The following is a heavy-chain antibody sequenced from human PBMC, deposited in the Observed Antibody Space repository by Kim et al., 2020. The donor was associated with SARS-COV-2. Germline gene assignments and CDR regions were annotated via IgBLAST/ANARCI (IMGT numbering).Heavy chain of an antibody. J-gene: IGHJ4*02. D-gene: IGHD6-13*01. Sequence: YADSVKGRFTISRDNSKNSLYLQMNSLRTEDTALYYCASIAAAGETNFDYWGQGTLVTVSS. CDR3: ASIAAAGETNFDY. V-gene: IGHV3-43*01.